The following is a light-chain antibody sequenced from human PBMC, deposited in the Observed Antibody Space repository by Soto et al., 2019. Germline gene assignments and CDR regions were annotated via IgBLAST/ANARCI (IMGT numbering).Light chain of an antibody. J-gene: IGKJ1*01. V-gene: IGKV1-9*01. CDR2: AAS. CDR3: QQYYSFPRT. Sequence: DIQLTPSPSFLSPTIGESVTITCRASQVISTSLAWYQVKPGKAPKLLIYAASTLESGVPSRFSATVSGTDFTLTISCLQSEDFATYYCQQYYSFPRTFGQGTKVDIK. CDR1: QVISTS.